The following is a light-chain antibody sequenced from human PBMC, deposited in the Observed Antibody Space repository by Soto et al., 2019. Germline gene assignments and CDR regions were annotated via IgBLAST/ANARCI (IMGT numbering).Light chain of an antibody. CDR3: QQRSNWIT. Sequence: EIVLTQSPVTLSVSPGERATLSCRTSQSISTTLAWYQQKPGQAPRLLIYGASTRATGVPARFSGSGSGTDFTLTTSSLEPEDFAVYYCQQRSNWITFGQGTRLEIK. V-gene: IGKV3-11*01. CDR2: GAS. J-gene: IGKJ5*01. CDR1: QSISTT.